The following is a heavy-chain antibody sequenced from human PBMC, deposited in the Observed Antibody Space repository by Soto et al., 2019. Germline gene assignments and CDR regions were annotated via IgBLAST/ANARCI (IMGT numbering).Heavy chain of an antibody. CDR1: GFAFSDSASGFAFSDSA. CDR2: IRGKRGNDGT. D-gene: IGHD2-21*01. CDR3: TRRRDWTDVDPRDY. Sequence: EVQLVESGGGLVQPGGSLKLSCAASGFAFSDSASGFAFSDSAIHWVRQASGKGLEWIGRIRGKRGNDGTAYAASVKGRYTISRDDSKTTTYLQMNSLKIEDTAVNYCTRRRDWTDVDPRDYWGQGTPVTLSS. J-gene: IGHJ4*02. V-gene: IGHV3-73*02.